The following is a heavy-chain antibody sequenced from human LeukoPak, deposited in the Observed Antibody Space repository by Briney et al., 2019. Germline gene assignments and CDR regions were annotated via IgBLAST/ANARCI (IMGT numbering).Heavy chain of an antibody. CDR1: GFSFCGHY. J-gene: IGHJ4*02. Sequence: GGSLRLSCAASGFSFCGHYMRWLRQAPGEGAECISYISRNGGDIADAGSVTGRFTISRNNPKNSLHLQRNSLRVEYTAVYHCVRHAGRAGGQWGQGALIAVSS. CDR3: VRHAGRAGGQ. CDR2: ISRNGGDI. V-gene: IGHV3-11*01. D-gene: IGHD3-10*01.